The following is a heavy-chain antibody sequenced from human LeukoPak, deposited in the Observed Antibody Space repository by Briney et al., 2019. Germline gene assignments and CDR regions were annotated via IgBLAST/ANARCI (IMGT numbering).Heavy chain of an antibody. V-gene: IGHV6-1*01. CDR2: AYYKSKWYY. J-gene: IGHJ2*01. CDR1: GDIFSSSSAT. CDR3: ARDPSGGFRWYFDL. Sequence: SQTLSLTCAISGDIFSSSSATWNWIRQSPSRGLERLGRAYYKSKWYYDYAVSVKSRLTISPDTSRNQFSLQLNSVTPEDTAVYYCARDPSGGFRWYFDLWGRGTLVTVSS. D-gene: IGHD2-15*01.